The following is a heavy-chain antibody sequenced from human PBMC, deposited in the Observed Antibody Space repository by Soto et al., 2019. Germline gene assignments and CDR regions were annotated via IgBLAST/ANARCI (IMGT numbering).Heavy chain of an antibody. CDR2: ITSSGSYV. CDR3: VKDEGIEAMDV. D-gene: IGHD3-3*02. V-gene: IGHV3-21*01. J-gene: IGHJ6*02. Sequence: GGSLRLSCVTSGFTFSRNTMNWVRQAPGKGLEWVASITSSGSYVYYADSVKGRFSASRDNAKNSLSLQMDSLRPDDAAIYFCVKDEGIEAMDVWGQGTTVTVSS. CDR1: GFTFSRNT.